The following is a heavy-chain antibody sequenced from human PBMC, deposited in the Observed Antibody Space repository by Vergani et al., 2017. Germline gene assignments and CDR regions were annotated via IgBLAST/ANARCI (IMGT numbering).Heavy chain of an antibody. CDR3: TRSGYTSGWYEYFHH. CDR1: FDSIRNLY. J-gene: IGHJ1*01. V-gene: IGHV4-59*05. Sequence: QVQLQESGPGLVKSSETLSLTCSVSFDSIRNLYCNWIRQPPGKGLEWIGSINYSRSTYYNPSLKSRVTISVDTSRIQFSLQLTSVTAADTAVYYCTRSGYTSGWYEYFHHWGQGALVTVSS. CDR2: INYSRST. D-gene: IGHD6-19*01.